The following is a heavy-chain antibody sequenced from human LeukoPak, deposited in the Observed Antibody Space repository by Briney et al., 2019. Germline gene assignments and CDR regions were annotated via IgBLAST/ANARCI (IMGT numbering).Heavy chain of an antibody. Sequence: GGSLRLSCAASGFTFSSYGMHWVRQAPGKGLEWVAVIWYDGSNKYYADSVKGRFTISRDNAKNTLYLQMNSLRAEDTAVYYCARGRYYLDSWGQGTLVTDSS. CDR2: IWYDGSNK. CDR3: ARGRYYLDS. D-gene: IGHD4-17*01. V-gene: IGHV3-33*01. J-gene: IGHJ4*02. CDR1: GFTFSSYG.